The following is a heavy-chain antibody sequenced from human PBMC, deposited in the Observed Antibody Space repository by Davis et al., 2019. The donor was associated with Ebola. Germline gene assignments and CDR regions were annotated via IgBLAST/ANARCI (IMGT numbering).Heavy chain of an antibody. J-gene: IGHJ5*02. Sequence: GESLKISCAASGFTFSSYSMNWVRQAPGKGLEWVSSISSSSSYIYYADSVKGRFTISRDNAKNSLYLQMNSLRAEDTAVYYCAKNSGYGYVSWGQGTLVTVSS. D-gene: IGHD5-12*01. V-gene: IGHV3-21*01. CDR3: AKNSGYGYVS. CDR2: ISSSSSYI. CDR1: GFTFSSYS.